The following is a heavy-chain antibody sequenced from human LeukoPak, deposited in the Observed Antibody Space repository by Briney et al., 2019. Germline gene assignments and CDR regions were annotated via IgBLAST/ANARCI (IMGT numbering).Heavy chain of an antibody. Sequence: GGSLRLSCAASGFTFSNYGMSWVRQAPGKGLEWVSAISGSGGSTYYADSVKGRFTISRDNSKNTLFLQMNSLRAEDTAVYYCARRAGAYSHPYDYWGQGTLVTVSS. D-gene: IGHD4/OR15-4a*01. J-gene: IGHJ4*02. CDR3: ARRAGAYSHPYDY. CDR1: GFTFSNYG. V-gene: IGHV3-23*01. CDR2: ISGSGGST.